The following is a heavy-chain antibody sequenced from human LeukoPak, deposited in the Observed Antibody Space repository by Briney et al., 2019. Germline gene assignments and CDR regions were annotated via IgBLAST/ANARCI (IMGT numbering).Heavy chain of an antibody. J-gene: IGHJ4*02. V-gene: IGHV4-30-4*08. D-gene: IGHD2-21*01. CDR2: IYYSGST. CDR1: GGSISSGDYY. Sequence: SETLSLTCTVSGGSISSGDYYWSWIRQPPGKGLEWIGYIYYSGSTYYNPSLKSRVTISVDTSKNQFSLKLSSVTAADTAVYYCARELRGYCGGDCPPQGFDYWGQGTLVTVSS. CDR3: ARELRGYCGGDCPPQGFDY.